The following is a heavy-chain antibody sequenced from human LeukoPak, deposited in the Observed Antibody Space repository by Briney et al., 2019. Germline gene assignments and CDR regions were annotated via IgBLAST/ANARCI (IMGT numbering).Heavy chain of an antibody. D-gene: IGHD3-22*01. CDR1: GGTFSSYA. V-gene: IGHV1-69*05. J-gene: IGHJ5*02. CDR3: AIRSYYNSSGYYAP. CDR2: IIPIFATA. Sequence: GASVKVSCKASGGTFSSYAISWVRQAPGQGLEWMGGIIPIFATANYAQKFQGRVTITTDESTSTAYMELSSLRSEDTAVYYCAIRSYYNSSGYYAPWSQGTLVTVPS.